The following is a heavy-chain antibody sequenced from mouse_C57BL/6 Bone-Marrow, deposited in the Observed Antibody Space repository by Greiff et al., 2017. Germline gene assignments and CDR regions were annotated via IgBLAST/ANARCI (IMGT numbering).Heavy chain of an antibody. D-gene: IGHD2-4*01. V-gene: IGHV1-55*01. Sequence: QVQLQQPGAELVKPGASVKMSCKASGYTFTSYWITWVKQRPGQGLEWIGDIYPGSGSTNYNEKFKSKATLTVDTSSSTAYMQLISLTSEDSAVYYCTKEMITTVYCYAMDYWGQGTSVTVSS. CDR1: GYTFTSYW. CDR2: IYPGSGST. CDR3: TKEMITTVYCYAMDY. J-gene: IGHJ4*01.